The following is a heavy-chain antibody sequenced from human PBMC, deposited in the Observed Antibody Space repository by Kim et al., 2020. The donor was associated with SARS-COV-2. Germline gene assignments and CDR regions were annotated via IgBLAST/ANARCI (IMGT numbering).Heavy chain of an antibody. CDR2: ISGSGGST. CDR1: GFTFSSYA. V-gene: IGHV3-23*01. D-gene: IGHD6-13*01. J-gene: IGHJ6*02. CDR3: AKALYAYSSSKYGMDV. Sequence: GGSLRLSCAASGFTFSSYAMSWVRQAPGKGLEWVSAISGSGGSTYYADSVKGRFTISRDNSKNTLYLQMNSLRAEDTAVYYCAKALYAYSSSKYGMDVWGQGTTVTVSS.